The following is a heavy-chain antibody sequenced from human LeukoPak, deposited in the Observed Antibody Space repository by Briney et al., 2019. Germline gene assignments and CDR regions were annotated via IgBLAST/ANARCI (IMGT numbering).Heavy chain of an antibody. V-gene: IGHV1-18*01. J-gene: IGHJ4*02. CDR1: GYTFTDYG. Sequence: GASVKVSCKASGYTFTDYGISWVRQAPGQGLECMGRISGVNGNTDYAQNFQDRVTMTTDTSTSTAYMELRSLTFDDTAVYYCAKGGTAAEGDYWGQGTLVTVSS. CDR3: AKGGTAAEGDY. D-gene: IGHD6-25*01. CDR2: ISGVNGNT.